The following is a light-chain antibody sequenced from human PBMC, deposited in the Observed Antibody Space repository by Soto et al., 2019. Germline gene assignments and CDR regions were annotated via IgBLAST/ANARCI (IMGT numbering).Light chain of an antibody. CDR1: TSNIGAGYD. CDR2: GKN. J-gene: IGLJ1*01. V-gene: IGLV1-40*01. Sequence: HSVLTQPPSVSGAPGQRVTISCTGSTSNIGAGYDVHWYQQLPGTAHKLLIYGKNNRPSGVPDRFYGSTSGTSASLAIAGLQAEDEGDYYCQSYDSSLSGYVFGTGTKVTVX. CDR3: QSYDSSLSGYV.